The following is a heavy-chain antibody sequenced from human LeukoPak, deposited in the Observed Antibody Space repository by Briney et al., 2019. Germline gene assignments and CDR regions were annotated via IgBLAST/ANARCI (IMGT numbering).Heavy chain of an antibody. CDR3: ARVPTYYYYGMDV. D-gene: IGHD1-26*01. CDR1: GYTFTGYY. V-gene: IGHV1-2*02. CDR2: INPNSGGT. Sequence: ASVKVSCKASGYTFTGYYMHWVRQAPRQGLEWMGWINPNSGGTNYAQKFQGRVTMTRDTSISTAYMELSRLRSDDTAVYYCARVPTYYYYGMDVWGQGTTVTVSS. J-gene: IGHJ6*02.